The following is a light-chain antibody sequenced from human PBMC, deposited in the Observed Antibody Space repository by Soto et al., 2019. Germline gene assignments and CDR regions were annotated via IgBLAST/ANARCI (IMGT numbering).Light chain of an antibody. CDR3: QQYNTWTSIT. CDR1: QSVYNN. Sequence: EIVMKQSPATLSVSPGETATLSCRASQSVYNNLAWYQQKPGQAPRLLIHGASTRATGIPARLSGSGSGTEFTLTISSLQSEDFAVYYCQQYNTWTSITFGQGTRLEIK. J-gene: IGKJ5*01. V-gene: IGKV3-15*01. CDR2: GAS.